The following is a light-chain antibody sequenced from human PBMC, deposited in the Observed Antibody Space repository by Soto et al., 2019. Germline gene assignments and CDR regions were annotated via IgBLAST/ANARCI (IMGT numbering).Light chain of an antibody. Sequence: EILLTQSPAIVSLSPGERATLSCRASQSVNNFFAWYQQKPGQAPRLLIYDASYRAPGIPARFSGSGSGTDFTLTISSLEAEDSAVCYCQQRGSWPATFGPGTKVDIK. J-gene: IGKJ3*01. CDR2: DAS. V-gene: IGKV3-11*01. CDR3: QQRGSWPAT. CDR1: QSVNNF.